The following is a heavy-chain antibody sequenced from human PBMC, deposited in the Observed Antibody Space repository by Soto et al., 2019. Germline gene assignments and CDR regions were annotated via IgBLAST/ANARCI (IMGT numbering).Heavy chain of an antibody. J-gene: IGHJ5*02. D-gene: IGHD3-3*01. Sequence: SVKVSCKASGGTFSSYAISWVRQAPGQGLEWMGGIIPIFGTANYAQKFQGRVTITADESTSTAYMELSSLRSEDTAVYYCARDRNDFWSLFDPWGQGTLVTVSS. CDR3: ARDRNDFWSLFDP. V-gene: IGHV1-69*13. CDR1: GGTFSSYA. CDR2: IIPIFGTA.